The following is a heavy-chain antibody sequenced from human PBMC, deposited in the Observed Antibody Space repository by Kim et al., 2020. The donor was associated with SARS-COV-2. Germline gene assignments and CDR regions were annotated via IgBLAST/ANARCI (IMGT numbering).Heavy chain of an antibody. D-gene: IGHD3-10*01. CDR3: ARGLYYYGSGSPLDY. J-gene: IGHJ4*02. CDR2: ISSSGSTI. Sequence: GGSLRLSCAASGFTFSSYEMNWVRQAPGKGLEWVSYISSSGSTIYYADSVKGRFTISRDNAKNSLYLQMNSLRAEDTAVYYCARGLYYYGSGSPLDYWGQGTLVTVSS. V-gene: IGHV3-48*03. CDR1: GFTFSSYE.